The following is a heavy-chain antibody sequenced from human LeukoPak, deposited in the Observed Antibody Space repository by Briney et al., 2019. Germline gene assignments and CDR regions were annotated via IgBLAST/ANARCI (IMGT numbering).Heavy chain of an antibody. CDR2: ISSSSSYI. CDR1: GFTFSSYS. Sequence: GGSLGLSCAASGFTFSSYSMNWVRQAPGKGLEWVSSISSSSSYIYYADSVKGRFTISRDNAKNSLYLQMNSLRAEDTAVYYCARDKRDPYYDSSGYSSYYYYGMDVWGQGTTVTVSS. V-gene: IGHV3-21*01. J-gene: IGHJ6*02. D-gene: IGHD3-22*01. CDR3: ARDKRDPYYDSSGYSSYYYYGMDV.